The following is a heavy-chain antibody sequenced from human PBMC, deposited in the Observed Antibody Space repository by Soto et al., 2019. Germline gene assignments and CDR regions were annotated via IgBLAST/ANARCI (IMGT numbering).Heavy chain of an antibody. D-gene: IGHD3-10*01. CDR1: GGSFSGYY. V-gene: IGHV4-34*01. J-gene: IGHJ6*02. Sequence: PSETLSLTCAVYGGSFSGYYWSWIRQPPGKGLEWIGEINHSGSTNYNPSLKSRVTISVDTSKNQFSLKLSSVTAADTAVYYCARGIWFGELSGYYYAMDVWGQGTTVTVSS. CDR3: ARGIWFGELSGYYYAMDV. CDR2: INHSGST.